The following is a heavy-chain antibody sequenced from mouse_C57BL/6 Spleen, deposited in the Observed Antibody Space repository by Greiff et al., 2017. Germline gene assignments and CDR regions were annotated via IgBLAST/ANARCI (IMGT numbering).Heavy chain of an antibody. J-gene: IGHJ4*01. CDR2: INPSTGGT. V-gene: IGHV1-42*01. D-gene: IGHD1-1*01. CDR3: ARNGYGRGYYAMDY. Sequence: EVKLQESGPELVKPGASVKISCKASGYSFTGYYMNWVKQSPEKSLEWIGEINPSTGGTTYNQKFKAKATLTVDKSSSTAYMQLKSLTSEDSAVXYCARNGYGRGYYAMDYWGKGTSVTVSS. CDR1: GYSFTGYY.